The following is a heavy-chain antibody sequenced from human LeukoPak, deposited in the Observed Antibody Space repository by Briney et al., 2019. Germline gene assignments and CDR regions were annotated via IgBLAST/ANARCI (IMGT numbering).Heavy chain of an antibody. CDR3: AKTRPLDSSSWSHGDY. Sequence: GGSLRLSRAASGFTFSSYAMSWVRQAPGKGLEWVSAISGSGDSTYYGDSVKGRFTISRDNSKNTLYLQMNSLRAEDTAVYYCAKTRPLDSSSWSHGDYWGQGTLVTVSS. CDR2: ISGSGDST. V-gene: IGHV3-23*01. D-gene: IGHD6-13*01. J-gene: IGHJ4*02. CDR1: GFTFSSYA.